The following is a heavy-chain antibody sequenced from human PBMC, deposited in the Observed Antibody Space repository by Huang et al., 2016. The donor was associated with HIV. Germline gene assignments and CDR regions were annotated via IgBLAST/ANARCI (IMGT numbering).Heavy chain of an antibody. V-gene: IGHV1-24*01. D-gene: IGHD2-21*01. CDR3: AAGYDTYYDI. J-gene: IGHJ3*02. Sequence: QVQLVQSGAEVKKPGASVKVSCKVSGYTLTELSIHWVRQAPGKGLEWSGGFAPEQGETIYAQNYQGRVTMTEDTATDTAYMELHSLRPEDTAVYYCAAGYDTYYDIWGQGTMVIASS. CDR1: GYTLTELS. CDR2: FAPEQGET.